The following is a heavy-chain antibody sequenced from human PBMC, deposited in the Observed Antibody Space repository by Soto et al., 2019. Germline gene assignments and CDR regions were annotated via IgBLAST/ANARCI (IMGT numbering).Heavy chain of an antibody. Sequence: EVQLVESGGGLVQPGRSLRLSCTASGFTFGDYAMSWFRQAPGKGLEWVGFIRSKAYGGTTEYAASVKGRLTITRYDSKSIAYLQMNSLKTEDTAVYYCTRDGPGGYFDLLQNGGVDYWGQGTLVTVSS. CDR2: IRSKAYGGTT. D-gene: IGHD3-9*01. V-gene: IGHV3-49*03. CDR1: GFTFGDYA. J-gene: IGHJ4*02. CDR3: TRDGPGGYFDLLQNGGVDY.